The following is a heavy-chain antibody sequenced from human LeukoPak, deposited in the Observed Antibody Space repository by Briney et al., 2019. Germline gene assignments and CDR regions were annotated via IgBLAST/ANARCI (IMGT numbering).Heavy chain of an antibody. V-gene: IGHV3-48*01. J-gene: IGHJ3*02. Sequence: GGSLRLSCEASGFTFRRYSMNWVRQAPGRGLEWLSYIGDDSSTIYYADSVRGRFTISRDNAKNSLYLQMSSLSAEDTAVYYCARPRGGGGWFNAFDIWGQGTTVTVSA. CDR3: ARPRGGGGWFNAFDI. CDR1: GFTFRRYS. D-gene: IGHD6-19*01. CDR2: IGDDSSTI.